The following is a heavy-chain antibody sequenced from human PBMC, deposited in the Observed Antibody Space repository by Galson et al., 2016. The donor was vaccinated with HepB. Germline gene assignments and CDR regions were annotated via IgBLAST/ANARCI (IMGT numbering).Heavy chain of an antibody. CDR3: ARDMAGYNWIDF. J-gene: IGHJ4*02. Sequence: SLRLSCAASGFNFNTYDMNWVRQAPGKGLEWVSYISRTSSHIYYADSVRGRFTISRDNAKNSPFLQLNSLRAADTAIYYCARDMAGYNWIDFWGLGTLVTVSS. CDR2: ISRTSSHI. D-gene: IGHD5-24*01. V-gene: IGHV3-21*01. CDR1: GFNFNTYD.